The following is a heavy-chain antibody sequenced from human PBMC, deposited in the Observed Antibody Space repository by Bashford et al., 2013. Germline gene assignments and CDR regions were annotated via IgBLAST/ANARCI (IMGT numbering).Heavy chain of an antibody. CDR2: IKPDGSEE. CDR1: GFIFSSYW. Sequence: GGSLRLSCAASGFIFSSYWMSWARQAPGKGLEWVANIKPDGSEEYYVDSVKGRFTISRDNAKNSLYLQMNSLRAEDTALYYCARELVAGTWWFDPWGQGTLVTVSS. D-gene: IGHD6-19*01. CDR3: ARELVAGTWWFDP. V-gene: IGHV3-7*05. J-gene: IGHJ5*02.